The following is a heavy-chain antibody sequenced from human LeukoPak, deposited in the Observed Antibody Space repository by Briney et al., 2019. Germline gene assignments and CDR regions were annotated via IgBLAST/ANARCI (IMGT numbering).Heavy chain of an antibody. Sequence: ASVKVSCKASGYTFTDYYIHWVRQAPGQGLEWMGWITPNSGGTNYAQKFQGRVSMTRDTSITTAYMELSNLTSEDTAIYYCTRGSSGRRDNWGQGTLVTVSA. D-gene: IGHD6-19*01. CDR1: GYTFTDYY. V-gene: IGHV1-2*02. J-gene: IGHJ4*02. CDR3: TRGSSGRRDN. CDR2: ITPNSGGT.